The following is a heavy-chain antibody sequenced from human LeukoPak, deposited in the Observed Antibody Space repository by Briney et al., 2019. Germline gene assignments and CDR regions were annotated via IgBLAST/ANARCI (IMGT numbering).Heavy chain of an antibody. CDR3: ARAGAWGFYLDFDH. V-gene: IGHV4-38-2*02. CDR1: GYSISSGYY. D-gene: IGHD7-27*01. Sequence: SETLSLTCTVSGYSISSGYYWGWIRQPPGKGLDWIGIIYHSGSTYYNPSLKSRVTISVDTSKNQFSLKLSSVSAADTAVYYCARAGAWGFYLDFDHWGQGTLVTVPS. J-gene: IGHJ4*02. CDR2: IYHSGST.